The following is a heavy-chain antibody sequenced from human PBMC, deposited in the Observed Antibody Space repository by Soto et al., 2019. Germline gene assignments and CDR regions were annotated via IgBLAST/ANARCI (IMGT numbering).Heavy chain of an antibody. CDR1: GGSISSYF. V-gene: IGHV4-59*01. D-gene: IGHD3-3*01. CDR2: IFYSGST. J-gene: IGHJ5*02. Sequence: PSETLSLTCTVSGGSISSYFWSWIRQPPGKGLEWIGYIFYSGSTDSNPSLKSQVTISLDTSKNQFSLKLSSVTAADTAVYYCARVYDFWSGYYWFDPWGQGTLVTVS. CDR3: ARVYDFWSGYYWFDP.